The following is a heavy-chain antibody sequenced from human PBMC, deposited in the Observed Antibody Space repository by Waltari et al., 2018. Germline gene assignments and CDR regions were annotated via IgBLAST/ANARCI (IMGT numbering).Heavy chain of an antibody. J-gene: IGHJ6*02. Sequence: QVQLVQSGAEVKKPGASVKVSCKASGYTFTSYAMHWVRQAPGQRLEWMGWINAGNGNTKYSQKFQGRVTITRDTSASTAYMELSSLRSEDTAVYYCAREKLRYFDWGYYYYGMDVWGQGTTVTVSS. CDR2: INAGNGNT. V-gene: IGHV1-3*01. CDR3: AREKLRYFDWGYYYYGMDV. D-gene: IGHD3-9*01. CDR1: GYTFTSYA.